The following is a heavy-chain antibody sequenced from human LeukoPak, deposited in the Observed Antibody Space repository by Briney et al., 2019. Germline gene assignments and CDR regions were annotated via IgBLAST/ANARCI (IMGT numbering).Heavy chain of an antibody. CDR1: EFTFRSYS. D-gene: IGHD6-19*01. V-gene: IGHV3-48*01. Sequence: GGSLRLSCAASEFTFRSYSMNWVRQAPGKGLEWVSYISSSSSTIYYADSVKGRFTISRDNAKNSLYPQMNSLRAEDTAVYYCSRDLYDSSGWYRRIDAFDIWGQGTMVTVSS. CDR2: ISSSSSTI. CDR3: SRDLYDSSGWYRRIDAFDI. J-gene: IGHJ3*02.